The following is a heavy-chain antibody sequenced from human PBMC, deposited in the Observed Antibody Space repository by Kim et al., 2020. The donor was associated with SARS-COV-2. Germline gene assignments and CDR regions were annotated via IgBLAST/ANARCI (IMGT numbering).Heavy chain of an antibody. CDR2: ISNSSSNT. CDR3: ARDGVVVVPAAERSYYYYGMDV. Sequence: GGSLRLSCAASGFTFSDYYMHWVRQAPGKGLEWVAYISNSSSNTYYADSVKGRFTISRDNAKNSLYLQMNSLRAEDTAVYYCARDGVVVVPAAERSYYYYGMDVWGQGTTVTVSS. D-gene: IGHD2-2*01. CDR1: GFTFSDYY. V-gene: IGHV3-11*06. J-gene: IGHJ6*02.